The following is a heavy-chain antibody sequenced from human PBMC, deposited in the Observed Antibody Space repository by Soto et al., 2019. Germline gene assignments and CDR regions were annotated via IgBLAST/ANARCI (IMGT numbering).Heavy chain of an antibody. CDR3: ARDREDYCSSTSCYIPVADP. D-gene: IGHD2-2*02. CDR2: ISAYNGNT. CDR1: GYTFTSYG. J-gene: IGHJ5*02. Sequence: QVQLVQSGAEVKKPGASVKVSCKASGYTFTSYGISWVRQAPGQGLEWMGWISAYNGNTNYAQKLQGRVTMTTDTSKSTAYMELRRLRSDDTAVYYCARDREDYCSSTSCYIPVADPWGQGTLVTVSS. V-gene: IGHV1-18*04.